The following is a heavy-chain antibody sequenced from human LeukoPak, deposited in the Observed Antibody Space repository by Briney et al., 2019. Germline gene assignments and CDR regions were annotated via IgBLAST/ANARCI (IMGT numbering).Heavy chain of an antibody. Sequence: GGSLRLSCAASGFTFKSYTMNWVRQAPGKGLEWVSSIDSSSGYIYYADSVKGRFTISRDNAKNSLYLQMNSLRAEDTAVYYCARVYSSGWYASGMDVWGQGTTVTVSS. CDR3: ARVYSSGWYASGMDV. J-gene: IGHJ6*02. D-gene: IGHD6-19*01. CDR1: GFTFKSYT. V-gene: IGHV3-21*01. CDR2: IDSSSGYI.